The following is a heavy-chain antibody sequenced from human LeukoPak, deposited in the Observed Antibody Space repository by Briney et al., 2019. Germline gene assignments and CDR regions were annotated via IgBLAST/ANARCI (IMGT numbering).Heavy chain of an antibody. V-gene: IGHV4-39*07. D-gene: IGHD3-10*01. Sequence: SETLSLTCTVSGGSISSSSYYWGWIRQPPGKGLEWIGEINHSGSTNYNPSLKSRVTISVDTSKNQFSLKLSSVTAADTAVYYCARFILLYYGSGKGRNWFDPWGQGTLVTVSS. CDR2: INHSGST. CDR1: GGSISSSSYY. J-gene: IGHJ5*02. CDR3: ARFILLYYGSGKGRNWFDP.